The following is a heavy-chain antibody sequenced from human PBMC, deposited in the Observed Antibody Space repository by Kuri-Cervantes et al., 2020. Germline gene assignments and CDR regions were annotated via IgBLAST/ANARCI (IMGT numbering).Heavy chain of an antibody. CDR2: ISAYNGNT. J-gene: IGHJ6*02. CDR3: ARDHPQVITMIVVDYYYYYGMDV. D-gene: IGHD3-22*01. CDR1: GYTFTSYG. V-gene: IGHV1-18*01. Sequence: ASVKVSCKASGYTFTSYGISWVRQAPGQGLEWMGWISAYNGNTNYAQKLQGRVTMTTDTSTSTAYMELRGLRSDDTAVYYCARDHPQVITMIVVDYYYYYGMDVWGQGTTVTVSS.